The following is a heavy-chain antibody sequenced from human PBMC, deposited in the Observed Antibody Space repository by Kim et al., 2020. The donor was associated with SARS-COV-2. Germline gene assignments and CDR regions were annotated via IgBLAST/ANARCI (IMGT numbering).Heavy chain of an antibody. J-gene: IGHJ6*02. CDR3: AKALDCSSTSCYRGLYYYYYGMDV. CDR2: ISWDGGST. CDR1: GFTFDDYT. D-gene: IGHD2-2*01. V-gene: IGHV3-43*01. Sequence: GGSLRLSCAASGFTFDDYTMHWVRQAPGKGLEWVSLISWDGGSTYYADSVKGRFTISRDNSKNSLYLQMNSLRTEDTALYYCAKALDCSSTSCYRGLYYYYYGMDVWGQGTTVTVSS.